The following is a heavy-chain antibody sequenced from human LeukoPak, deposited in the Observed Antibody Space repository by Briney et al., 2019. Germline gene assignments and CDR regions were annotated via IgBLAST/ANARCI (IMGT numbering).Heavy chain of an antibody. Sequence: SQTLSLTCALSGDSVSSNSACWTWIRQSPSRGLEWLGRTYYKSKWYNDYAVSVKRRITINPDTSKNQFSLQLNSVTPEDTAVYYCAREPFGWSEYYFDHWGQGTLVTVSS. CDR3: AREPFGWSEYYFDH. V-gene: IGHV6-1*01. CDR2: TYYKSKWYN. J-gene: IGHJ4*02. D-gene: IGHD6-19*01. CDR1: GDSVSSNSAC.